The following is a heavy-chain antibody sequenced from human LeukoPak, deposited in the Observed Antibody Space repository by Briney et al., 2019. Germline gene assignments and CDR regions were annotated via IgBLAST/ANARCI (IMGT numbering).Heavy chain of an antibody. CDR3: ATDLFASGLQFLEWLQRPDALDI. CDR1: GYTFTSYG. Sequence: ASVKVSCKASGYTFTSYGISWVRQAPGQGLEWMGWISAYNGNTNYAQKLQGRVTMTTDTSTSTAYMELSSLRSEDTAVYYCATDLFASGLQFLEWLQRPDALDIWGQGTMVTVSS. J-gene: IGHJ3*02. V-gene: IGHV1-18*01. CDR2: ISAYNGNT. D-gene: IGHD3-3*01.